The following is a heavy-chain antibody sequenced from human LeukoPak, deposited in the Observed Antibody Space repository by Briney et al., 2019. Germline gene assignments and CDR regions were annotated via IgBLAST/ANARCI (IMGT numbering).Heavy chain of an antibody. J-gene: IGHJ4*02. CDR1: GFTFSNYA. V-gene: IGHV3-30*04. Sequence: PGGSLRLSCAASGFTFSNYAMHWVRQAPGKGLEWGAVISYDGSNKYYADSVKGRFTISRDNSRNTLYLLMNSLRAEDTAVYYCARALGYCSGGSCYVAYWGQGTLVTVSS. CDR2: ISYDGSNK. CDR3: ARALGYCSGGSCYVAY. D-gene: IGHD2-15*01.